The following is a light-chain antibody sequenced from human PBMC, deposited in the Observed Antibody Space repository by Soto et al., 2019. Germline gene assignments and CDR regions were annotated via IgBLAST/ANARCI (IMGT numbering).Light chain of an antibody. CDR2: AAS. Sequence: DIQMSHSPAAKCTSVGGGGTISCPASQGISNYLAWFQQKPGKVPKRLIYAASILQSGVPSRFSGSRAGTEFTLTISSLHPEDFATYFCLQHNDYRRTFGQGTKVDIK. CDR3: LQHNDYRRT. CDR1: QGISNY. V-gene: IGKV1-17*03. J-gene: IGKJ1*01.